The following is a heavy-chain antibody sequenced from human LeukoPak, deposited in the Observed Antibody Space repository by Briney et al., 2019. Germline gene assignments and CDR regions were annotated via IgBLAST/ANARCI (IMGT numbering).Heavy chain of an antibody. J-gene: IGHJ6*03. Sequence: ATVKISCKTSGYTFIDYYIHWVQQAPGRGLEWMRRVDPEDAETIYAEKFQSRVTITADKSKDTAYMELSSLRSEDTAVYYCAIGAVHYMDVWGKGTAVTVS. CDR3: AIGAVHYMDV. CDR1: GYTFIDYY. V-gene: IGHV1-69-2*01. D-gene: IGHD6-6*01. CDR2: VDPEDAET.